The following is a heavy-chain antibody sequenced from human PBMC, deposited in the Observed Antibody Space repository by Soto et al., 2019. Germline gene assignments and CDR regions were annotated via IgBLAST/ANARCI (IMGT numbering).Heavy chain of an antibody. J-gene: IGHJ6*03. V-gene: IGHV1-8*01. CDR2: MNPNSGHT. Sequence: ASVKVSCKASGYTFTSYDVYWVRQATGQGLEWMGWMNPNSGHTDYAQKFQGRLTMTRDTSISTPYMELSGLSSEDTAVYYCARGYYYYMDVWGKGTTVTVSS. CDR3: ARGYYYYMDV. D-gene: IGHD3-10*01. CDR1: GYTFTSYD.